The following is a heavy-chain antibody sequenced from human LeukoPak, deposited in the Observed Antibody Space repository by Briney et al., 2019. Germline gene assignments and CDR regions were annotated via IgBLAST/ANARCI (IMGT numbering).Heavy chain of an antibody. CDR2: INTGGST. Sequence: GGSLRLSCAASEFTVSGNYMSWVRQAPGKGLEWVSVINTGGSTYYADSVKGRFTISRDNSKNTLYLQMNSLRAEDTAVYYCAKRASGSYGYYFDYWGQGTLVTVSS. J-gene: IGHJ4*02. D-gene: IGHD3-22*01. V-gene: IGHV3-53*01. CDR3: AKRASGSYGYYFDY. CDR1: EFTVSGNY.